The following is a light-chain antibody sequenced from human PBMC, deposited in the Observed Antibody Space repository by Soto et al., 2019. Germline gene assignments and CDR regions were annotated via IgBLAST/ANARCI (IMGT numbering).Light chain of an antibody. J-gene: IGKJ5*01. V-gene: IGKV2-28*01. CDR2: MGS. CDR3: MQALQTVIT. CDR1: QSLPHSNGYIS. Sequence: IVSTQSPLSLPATPRETASISCRTIQSLPHSNGYISLDWYLLCLGQSPQLRLDMGSHRPSGGPDRCSGSGSGTDFTLNISRVEAEDVGVYYCMQALQTVITFGQGTRLEIK.